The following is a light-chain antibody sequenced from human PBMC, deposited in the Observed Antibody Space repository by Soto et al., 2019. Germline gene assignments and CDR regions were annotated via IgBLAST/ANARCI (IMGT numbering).Light chain of an antibody. CDR1: QHISNS. J-gene: IGKJ2*01. V-gene: IGKV1-33*01. CDR2: DAS. Sequence: DIRMTQSPSSLSASVGDRVNMTCQAAQHISNSLSWYQQRPGKVPRLLIYDASILRAGVPSRFSGSRSGPDFVLTIRNLLPEDVATYYCQQYENVPYIFGPGTKVEI. CDR3: QQYENVPYI.